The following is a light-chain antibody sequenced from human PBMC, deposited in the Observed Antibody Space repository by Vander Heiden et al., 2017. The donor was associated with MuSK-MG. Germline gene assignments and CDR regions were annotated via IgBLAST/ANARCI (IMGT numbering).Light chain of an antibody. V-gene: IGKV1-5*03. CDR1: QSISSW. Sequence: DIQMTQPPSTLSASVGDRVTITCRASQSISSWLAWYQQKPGKAPKLLIYKASSLESGVPSRFSGSGSGTEFTLTISSLHPDDFATYYCQRYNSYPGTFGQGTKVEIK. CDR2: KAS. J-gene: IGKJ1*01. CDR3: QRYNSYPGT.